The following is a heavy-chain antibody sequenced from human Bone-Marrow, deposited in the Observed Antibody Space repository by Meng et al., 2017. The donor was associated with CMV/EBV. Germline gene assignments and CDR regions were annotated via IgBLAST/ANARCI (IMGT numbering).Heavy chain of an antibody. J-gene: IGHJ4*02. V-gene: IGHV1-69*04. Sequence: SVKVSCKASGGTFSSYAISWVRQAPGQGLEWTGRIIPIVGIANYAQRFQGRVTITADKSTSTAYMELTSLRSEDTAVYYCARLYYYDSNGYYSGDYWGQGTLVTVSS. CDR3: ARLYYYDSNGYYSGDY. D-gene: IGHD3-22*01. CDR2: IIPIVGIA. CDR1: GGTFSSYA.